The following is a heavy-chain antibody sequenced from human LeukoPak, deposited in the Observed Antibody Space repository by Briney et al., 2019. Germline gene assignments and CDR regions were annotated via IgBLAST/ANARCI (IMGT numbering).Heavy chain of an antibody. J-gene: IGHJ4*02. Sequence: PSETLSLTCTVSGGSISSYYWGWIRQPPGKELEWIGYTYYSGSTNYNPSLKSRVTISVDTSKNQFSLKLSSVTAADTAVYYCARVGSSWRYFDYWGQGTLVTVSS. D-gene: IGHD6-13*01. V-gene: IGHV4-59*01. CDR3: ARVGSSWRYFDY. CDR1: GGSISSYY. CDR2: TYYSGST.